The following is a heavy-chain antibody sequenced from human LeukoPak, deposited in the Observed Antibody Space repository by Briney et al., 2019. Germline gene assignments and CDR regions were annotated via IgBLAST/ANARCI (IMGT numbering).Heavy chain of an antibody. CDR3: ARWASSTWYYGMDV. J-gene: IGHJ6*02. CDR2: INSDGSST. D-gene: IGHD6-13*01. CDR1: GFTFSTYW. V-gene: IGHV3-74*01. Sequence: GGSLRLSCAASGFTFSTYWMHWVRQAPGKGLVWVSRINSDGSSTSYADSVKGRFTIPRDNAKNTLYLQMNSLRAEDTAVYYCARWASSTWYYGMDVWGQGTTVTVSS.